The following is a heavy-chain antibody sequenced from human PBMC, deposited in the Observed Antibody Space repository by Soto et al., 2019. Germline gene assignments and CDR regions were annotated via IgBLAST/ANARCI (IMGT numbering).Heavy chain of an antibody. J-gene: IGHJ4*02. Sequence: QVTLKESGPVLVKPTETLTLTCTVSGFSLSNARMGVSWIRQPPGQALEWLAHIFSNDEKSYSTSLKSRLTISKDTSKSQVVLTMTNMDPVDTATYYCARIRTPYSNYYFDYWGQGTLVTVSS. CDR2: IFSNDEK. D-gene: IGHD4-4*01. CDR3: ARIRTPYSNYYFDY. CDR1: GFSLSNARMG. V-gene: IGHV2-26*01.